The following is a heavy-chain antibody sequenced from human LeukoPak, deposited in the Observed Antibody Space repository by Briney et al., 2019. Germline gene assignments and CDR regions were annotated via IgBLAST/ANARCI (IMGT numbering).Heavy chain of an antibody. CDR2: MNPNSGNT. Sequence: ASVKVSCKASGYTFTSYDINWVRQAAGQGLEWVGWMNPNSGNTGYAQKFQARVTITRITSISTAYMELSSLRSEDTAVYYCTCMRSYWGQGTLVTVSS. CDR3: TCMRSY. V-gene: IGHV1-8*03. J-gene: IGHJ4*02. CDR1: GYTFTSYD. D-gene: IGHD2-8*01.